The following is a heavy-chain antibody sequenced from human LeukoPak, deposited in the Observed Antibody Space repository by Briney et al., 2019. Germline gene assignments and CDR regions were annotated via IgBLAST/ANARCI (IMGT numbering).Heavy chain of an antibody. D-gene: IGHD3-10*01. V-gene: IGHV4-4*07. Sequence: SETLSLTCTVSGGSIRTYYWSWIRQPAGKGLEWIGRIFTSGSTNYNPSLKSRVTISVDTSKNQFSLKLSSVTAADTAVYYCARGGYGSGSDFDYWGQGTLVTVSS. CDR3: ARGGYGSGSDFDY. CDR2: IFTSGST. J-gene: IGHJ4*02. CDR1: GGSIRTYY.